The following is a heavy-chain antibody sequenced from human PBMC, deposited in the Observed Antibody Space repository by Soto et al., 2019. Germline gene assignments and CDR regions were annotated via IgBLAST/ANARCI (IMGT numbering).Heavy chain of an antibody. CDR2: ITGSGGST. D-gene: IGHD6-6*01. J-gene: IGHJ4*02. CDR1: GFTFRTYA. V-gene: IGHV3-23*01. Sequence: DVQLLESGGGLVQPGGSLRLSCAVSGFTFRTYAMSWVRQAPGKGLEWVTGITGSGGSTYYADSVKGRFTISRDKSKNTLFLQMESLRAADTATYYCAKPREHGWQLVPSANVDYWGQGTRVTVSS. CDR3: AKPREHGWQLVPSANVDY.